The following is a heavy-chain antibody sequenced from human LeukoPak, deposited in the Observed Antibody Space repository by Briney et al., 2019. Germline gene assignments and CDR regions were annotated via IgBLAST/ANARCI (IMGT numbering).Heavy chain of an antibody. J-gene: IGHJ4*02. CDR1: GYSFASYW. CDR2: IYPGDSDT. D-gene: IGHD2/OR15-2a*01. CDR3: ARRHHDITTYYQFFDY. Sequence: GESLKISCQGSGYSFASYWIGWVRQMPGKGLEWMGIIYPGDSDTRYSPSFQGQVIISVDRSINTAYLQWNSLKASDTAVFFCARRHHDITTYYQFFDYWGQGTPVTVSS. V-gene: IGHV5-51*01.